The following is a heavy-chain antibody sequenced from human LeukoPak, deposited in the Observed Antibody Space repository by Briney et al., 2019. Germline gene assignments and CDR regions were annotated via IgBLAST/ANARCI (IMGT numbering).Heavy chain of an antibody. D-gene: IGHD3-10*01. CDR1: GGTFSSYA. V-gene: IGHV1-69*13. J-gene: IGHJ6*03. CDR2: IIPIFGTA. CDR3: ARDQEIGGRGAYYYMDV. Sequence: GASVKVSCKASGGTFSSYAISWVRQAPGQGLEWMGGIIPIFGTANYAQKFQGRVTITADESTSTAYMELSSLRSEDTAVYYCARDQEIGGRGAYYYMDVWGKGTTVTISS.